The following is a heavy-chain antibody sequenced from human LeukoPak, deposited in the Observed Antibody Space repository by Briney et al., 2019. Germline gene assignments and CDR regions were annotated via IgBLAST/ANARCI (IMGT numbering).Heavy chain of an antibody. CDR1: GYSFTSYG. D-gene: IGHD3-22*01. V-gene: IGHV1-69*04. Sequence: SVKVSCKASGYSFTSYGITWVRQAPGQGLEWMGRIIPILGIANYAQKFQGRVTITADKSTSTAYMELSSLRSEDTAVYYCARDYYDSSGCPDPWGQGTLVTVSS. CDR2: IIPILGIA. J-gene: IGHJ5*02. CDR3: ARDYYDSSGCPDP.